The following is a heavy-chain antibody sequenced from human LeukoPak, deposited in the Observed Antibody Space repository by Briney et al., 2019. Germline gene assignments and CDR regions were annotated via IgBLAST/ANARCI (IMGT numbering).Heavy chain of an antibody. CDR1: GGSIRGYY. CDR3: AVGATHYYMDV. CDR2: IYYSGST. Sequence: RPSETLSLTCTVSGGSIRGYYWSWVRQPPGKGLEWIAYIYYSGSTNYNPSLKSRVTISLDTSKNRFSLKLSSVTAADTAVYYCAVGATHYYMDVWGKGTTVTVSS. J-gene: IGHJ6*03. D-gene: IGHD3-16*01. V-gene: IGHV4-59*08.